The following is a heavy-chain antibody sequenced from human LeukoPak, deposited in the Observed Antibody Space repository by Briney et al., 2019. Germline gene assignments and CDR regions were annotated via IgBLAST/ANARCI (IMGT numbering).Heavy chain of an antibody. D-gene: IGHD6-13*01. CDR3: ARGLQQQLGWFDP. J-gene: IGHJ5*02. CDR1: GFTVSNNY. CDR2: IYSGGGT. V-gene: IGHV3-53*04. Sequence: GGSLRLSCSASGFTVSNNYMSWVRQAPGKGLEWVSIIYSGGGTNYADSVKGRFTISRNNSKNTLYLQMSSLRPDVTAVYYCARGLQQQLGWFDPWGQGTLVTVSS.